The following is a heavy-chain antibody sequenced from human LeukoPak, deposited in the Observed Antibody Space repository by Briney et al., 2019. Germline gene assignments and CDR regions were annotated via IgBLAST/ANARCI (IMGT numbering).Heavy chain of an antibody. CDR3: AKDGFDYYDSSGYYYFNY. V-gene: IGHV3-23*01. Sequence: GGSLRLSCGVSGFPFSNYAMSWVRQGPGKAVEWFSTISGSGYSTYYADSVKGRFTISRENSKNTLYLQMNSLRAEDTAVYYCAKDGFDYYDSSGYYYFNYWGQGTLVTVSS. CDR2: ISGSGYST. D-gene: IGHD3-22*01. J-gene: IGHJ4*02. CDR1: GFPFSNYA.